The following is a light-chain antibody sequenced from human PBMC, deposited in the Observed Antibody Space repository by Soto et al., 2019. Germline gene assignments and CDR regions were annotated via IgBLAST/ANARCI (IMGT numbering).Light chain of an antibody. CDR1: TSDVGAYNY. CDR3: CSYAGRSPVV. J-gene: IGLJ3*02. V-gene: IGLV2-14*01. CDR2: GVS. Sequence: QSALTQPASVSGSPGQSITISCTGTTSDVGAYNYVSWYQQHPGRAPKLMIYGVSNRPSGVSNRFSGSKSGNTASLTISGLLPEDEADYYCCSYAGRSPVVFGGGTKLTVL.